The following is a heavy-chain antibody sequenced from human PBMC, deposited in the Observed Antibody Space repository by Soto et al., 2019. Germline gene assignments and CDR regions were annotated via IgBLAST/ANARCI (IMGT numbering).Heavy chain of an antibody. Sequence: WETLSLTCTVSGGSISSSSYYWGCICQPPGKGLEWIASIDYTGNTFYNPSLTSRVTISVDTSKNQFSLKVTSVTAADTAVYYCARINKGYGTDSWGQGTLVTVSS. CDR3: ARINKGYGTDS. V-gene: IGHV4-39*01. CDR2: IDYTGNT. CDR1: GGSISSSSYY. J-gene: IGHJ4*02. D-gene: IGHD5-18*01.